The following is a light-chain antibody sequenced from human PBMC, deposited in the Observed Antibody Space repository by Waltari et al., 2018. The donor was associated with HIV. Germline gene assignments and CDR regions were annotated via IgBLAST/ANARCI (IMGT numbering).Light chain of an antibody. CDR2: EAS. V-gene: IGKV1-39*01. Sequence: DIQMTQSPSSLSASVGDRVTITCRASQSISRHVNWYQQTPGEAPKLLIKEASTLQRGVPSRFSGSGSGTDFTLTIGNLQPEDFATYYCQESYSPPFTFGPGTKVDLK. CDR3: QESYSPPFT. CDR1: QSISRH. J-gene: IGKJ3*01.